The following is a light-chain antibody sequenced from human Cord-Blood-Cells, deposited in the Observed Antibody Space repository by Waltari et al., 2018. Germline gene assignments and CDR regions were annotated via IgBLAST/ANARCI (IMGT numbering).Light chain of an antibody. CDR3: QQYGSSPRGYT. Sequence: EIVLTQSPGTLSLSPGESATLSCRASQRVSSSYLAWYQQKPGQAPRLLIYGASSRATGIPDRFSGSGSGTDFTLTISRLEPEDFAVYYCQQYGSSPRGYTFGQGTKLEIK. CDR2: GAS. CDR1: QRVSSSY. J-gene: IGKJ2*01. V-gene: IGKV3-20*01.